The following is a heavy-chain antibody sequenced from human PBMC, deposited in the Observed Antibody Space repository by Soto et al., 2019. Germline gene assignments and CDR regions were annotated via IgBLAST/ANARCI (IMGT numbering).Heavy chain of an antibody. D-gene: IGHD3-9*01. V-gene: IGHV4-31*03. CDR1: GGSISSGGYY. J-gene: IGHJ6*02. CDR3: AFLPYYDILTGYYTHLIDYGMDV. Sequence: SETLSLTCTVSGGSISSGGYYWSWIRQHPGKGLEWIGYIYYSGSTYYNPSLKSRVTISVDTSKNQFSLKLSSVTAADTAVYYCAFLPYYDILTGYYTHLIDYGMDVWGQGTTVTVSS. CDR2: IYYSGST.